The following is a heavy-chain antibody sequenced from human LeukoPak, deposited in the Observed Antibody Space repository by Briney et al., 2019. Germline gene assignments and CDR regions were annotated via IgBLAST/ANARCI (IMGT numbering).Heavy chain of an antibody. J-gene: IGHJ4*02. CDR2: INTDGSSA. CDR3: AREEYDDLGY. CDR1: GFTFSSYW. V-gene: IGHV3-74*01. D-gene: IGHD3-3*01. Sequence: GSLRLSCAASGFTFSSYWMHWVRQAPGKGLVWVSRINTDGSSASYADAVKGRFTISRDNAKNTLYLQINSLRAEDTAVYYCAREEYDDLGYWGQGTLVTVSS.